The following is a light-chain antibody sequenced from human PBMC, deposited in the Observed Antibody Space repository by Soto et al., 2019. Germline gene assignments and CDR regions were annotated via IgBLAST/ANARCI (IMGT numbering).Light chain of an antibody. CDR3: QQYYNAPAT. CDR2: WAS. Sequence: DIVMTQSPDSLAVSLGERATINCKSSQSVLYSSNNNNYLALYQQKPGQPPKLLIYWASTRESGVPDRFSGSGSGTDVTLTISSLQAEDVAVYYCQQYYNAPATFGPGTKVHIK. CDR1: QSVLYSSNNNNY. V-gene: IGKV4-1*01. J-gene: IGKJ3*01.